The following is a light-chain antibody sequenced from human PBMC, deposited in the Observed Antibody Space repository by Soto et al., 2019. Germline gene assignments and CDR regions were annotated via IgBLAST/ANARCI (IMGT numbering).Light chain of an antibody. CDR2: DVS. CDR3: SSYTSIGGV. Sequence: SVLTQPASVSGSPGQSITIPCTGTSSDVGGYNYVSWYQQHPGKAPKLMIYDVSNRPSGVSNRFSGSKSGNTASLTISGLQAEDEADYYCSSYTSIGGVFGGGTKVTVL. V-gene: IGLV2-14*01. J-gene: IGLJ2*01. CDR1: SSDVGGYNY.